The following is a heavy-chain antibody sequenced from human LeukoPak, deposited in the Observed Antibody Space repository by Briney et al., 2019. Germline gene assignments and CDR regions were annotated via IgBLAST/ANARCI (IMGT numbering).Heavy chain of an antibody. Sequence: GSRRLSCAASGFTFSRYWMHWVCQAPGKGLMWVSRISPDGSTTLYADSVKGRFTISRDNAKNTLYLQMNSLGAEDTAVYYCTTVLSSNRYNLCDYWGHGTLVTVSS. CDR1: GFTFSRYW. V-gene: IGHV3-74*03. CDR3: TTVLSSNRYNLCDY. D-gene: IGHD6-13*01. J-gene: IGHJ4*01. CDR2: ISPDGSTT.